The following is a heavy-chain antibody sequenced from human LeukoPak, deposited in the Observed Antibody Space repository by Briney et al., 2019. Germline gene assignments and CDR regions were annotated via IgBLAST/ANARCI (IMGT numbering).Heavy chain of an antibody. CDR3: ARHAGRTMVRGALGY. D-gene: IGHD3-10*01. J-gene: IGHJ4*02. Sequence: SETLSLTCAVYGGSFSGYYWSWIRQPPGKGLEWIGEINHSGSTNYNSSLKNRVTISVDTSKNQFSLKLRSVTAADTAVYYCARHAGRTMVRGALGYWGQGTLVTVSS. V-gene: IGHV4-34*01. CDR1: GGSFSGYY. CDR2: INHSGST.